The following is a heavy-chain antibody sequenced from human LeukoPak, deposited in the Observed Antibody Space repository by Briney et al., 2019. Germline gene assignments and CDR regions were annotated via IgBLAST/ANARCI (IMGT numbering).Heavy chain of an antibody. CDR1: GYSISSGYY. D-gene: IGHD6-13*01. J-gene: IGHJ4*02. V-gene: IGHV4-38-2*02. CDR3: ARAAAYNLDY. Sequence: SETLSLTCTVSGYSISSGYYWGWIRQPPGKGLEWIGSIYHSGSTYYNPSLKSRVTISVDTSKNQFSVNLNSVTAADTAVYYCARAAAYNLDYWGQGTLVTVSS. CDR2: IYHSGST.